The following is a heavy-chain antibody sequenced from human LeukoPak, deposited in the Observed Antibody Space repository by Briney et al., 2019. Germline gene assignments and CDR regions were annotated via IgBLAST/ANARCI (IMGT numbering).Heavy chain of an antibody. V-gene: IGHV3-23*01. CDR3: AKEMGVVLMVYALDY. J-gene: IGHJ4*02. Sequence: GGSLRLSCAASGFTFSRSAMSWVRLAPGKGLEWVSSISGSGINTYYADSVKGRFTISRDNSKNTLYPQMNSLRAEDTAVYYCAKEMGVVLMVYALDYWGQGNLVTVSS. CDR2: ISGSGINT. D-gene: IGHD2-8*01. CDR1: GFTFSRSA.